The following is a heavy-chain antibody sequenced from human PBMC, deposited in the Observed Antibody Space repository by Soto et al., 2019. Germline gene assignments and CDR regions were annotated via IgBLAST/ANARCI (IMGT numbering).Heavy chain of an antibody. CDR2: ISFDGSKK. Sequence: QVQLVESGGGVVQPGRSLRLSCAASGFTFSSYAMHWVRQAPGKGLEWVAVISFDGSKKNYADSVKGRFTISRDNSKNMMYLQMNSLSPEDTAVYYCARGVFYYYGSSGYSPDYWGQGTLVTVSS. V-gene: IGHV3-30-3*01. CDR1: GFTFSSYA. D-gene: IGHD3-22*01. J-gene: IGHJ4*02. CDR3: ARGVFYYYGSSGYSPDY.